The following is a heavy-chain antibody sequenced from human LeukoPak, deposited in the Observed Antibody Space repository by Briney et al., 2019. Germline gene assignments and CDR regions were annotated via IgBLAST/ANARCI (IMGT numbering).Heavy chain of an antibody. CDR1: GGSINSGSYY. Sequence: PSQTLSLTCTVSGGSINSGSYYWSWIRQPAGKGLEWIGRIYTSGSTKYNPSLKSRVTISVDTSKNQFSLKLSSVTAADTAVYYCAREGLLWFGESERDAFDIWGQGTMVTVSS. CDR3: AREGLLWFGESERDAFDI. V-gene: IGHV4-61*02. CDR2: IYTSGST. J-gene: IGHJ3*02. D-gene: IGHD3-10*01.